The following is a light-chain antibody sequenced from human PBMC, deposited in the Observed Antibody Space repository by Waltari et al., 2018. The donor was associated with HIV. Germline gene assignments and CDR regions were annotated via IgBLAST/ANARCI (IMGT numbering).Light chain of an antibody. V-gene: IGKV1-33*01. J-gene: IGKJ5*01. CDR3: QQYDTFPIT. CDR1: QDISNC. CDR2: DAS. Sequence: DIQMTQSPSSLSGSVGYRVTITCQASQDISNCLNWYQQKPGKAPKLLIYDASNLQTGVPSRFSGSGSGTDFTLTISSLQPEDVATFYCQQYDTFPITFGQGTRLEIK.